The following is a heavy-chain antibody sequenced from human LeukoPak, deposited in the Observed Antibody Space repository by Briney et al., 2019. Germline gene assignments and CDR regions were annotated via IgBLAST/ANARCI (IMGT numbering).Heavy chain of an antibody. J-gene: IGHJ4*02. Sequence: GGSLRLSCAASGFTFSSYAMSWVRQAPGKGLEWVACISCSGGSPYYADSVKGGDTLSRENSKDTLYLQMNRLRAEDTPVYYCAREYRYGTNFDYWGQGTVVTVSS. CDR2: ISCSGGSP. D-gene: IGHD5-18*01. CDR1: GFTFSSYA. CDR3: AREYRYGTNFDY. V-gene: IGHV3-23*01.